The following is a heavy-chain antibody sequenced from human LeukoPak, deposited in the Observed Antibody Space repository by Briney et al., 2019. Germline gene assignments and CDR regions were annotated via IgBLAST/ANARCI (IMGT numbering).Heavy chain of an antibody. V-gene: IGHV4-59*01. D-gene: IGHD3-10*01. CDR3: AREVPIVRGLRWDY. CDR2: IYYSGST. Sequence: PSETLSLTCTVSGDSINSYYWNWVRQPPRKGLEWIGYIYYSGSTNCNPSLKSRVTISIDTSKNQFSLKLRSVTAADTAVYYCAREVPIVRGLRWDYWGQGTLVTVSS. J-gene: IGHJ4*02. CDR1: GDSINSYY.